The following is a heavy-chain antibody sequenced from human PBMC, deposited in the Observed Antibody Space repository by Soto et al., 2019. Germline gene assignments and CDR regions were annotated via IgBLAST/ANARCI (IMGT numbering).Heavy chain of an antibody. J-gene: IGHJ5*02. CDR1: GGSISSSSYY. D-gene: IGHD2-15*01. Sequence: SPTLSLTCTVSGGSISSSSYYWGWIRQPPGKGLEWIGSIYYSGSTYYNPSLKSRVTISVDTSKNQFSLKLSSVTAADTAVYYCARNRIVVVVAAIYLGNWFDPWGQGTLVTVSS. V-gene: IGHV4-39*01. CDR3: ARNRIVVVVAAIYLGNWFDP. CDR2: IYYSGST.